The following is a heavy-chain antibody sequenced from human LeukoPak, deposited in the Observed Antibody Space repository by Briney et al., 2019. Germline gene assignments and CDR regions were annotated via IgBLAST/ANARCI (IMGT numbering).Heavy chain of an antibody. CDR1: GFTFSTYA. J-gene: IGHJ4*02. CDR3: LREKVVVLNPFDY. CDR2: ITGSADRT. Sequence: AGSLTLSCAASGFTFSTYALSWVRPAPGKGREWVSSITGSADRTHYAHSLKDPFTISRHNPHNIVYLQVNSLSAKGTAVYFFLREKVVVLNPFDYCGQGNRITVT. V-gene: IGHV3-23*01. D-gene: IGHD3-22*01.